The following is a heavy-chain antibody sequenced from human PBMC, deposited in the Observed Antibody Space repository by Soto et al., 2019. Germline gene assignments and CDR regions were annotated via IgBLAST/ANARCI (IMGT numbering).Heavy chain of an antibody. V-gene: IGHV4-39*01. J-gene: IGHJ2*01. CDR3: ARRRHWGLAWYFDL. CDR1: GGSISSSSYY. D-gene: IGHD7-27*01. CDR2: IYYSGST. Sequence: SETLSLTCTVSGGSISSSSYYSGWIRQPPGKGLEWIGSIYYSGSTYYNPSLKSRVTISVDTSKNQFSLKLSSVTAADTAVYYCARRRHWGLAWYFDLWGRGTLVTVSS.